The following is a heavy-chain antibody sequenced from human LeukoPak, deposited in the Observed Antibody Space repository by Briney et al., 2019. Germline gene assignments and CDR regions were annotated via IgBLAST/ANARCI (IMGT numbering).Heavy chain of an antibody. V-gene: IGHV4-59*12. CDR1: GGSISSYY. CDR3: ARGGYGDLNWFDP. CDR2: IYYSGST. J-gene: IGHJ5*02. Sequence: PSETLSLTCTVSGGSISSYYWSWIRQPPGKGLEWIGYIYYSGSTNYNPSLKSRVTISVDTSKNQFSLKLSSVTAADTAVYYCARGGYGDLNWFDPWGQGTLVTVSS. D-gene: IGHD4-17*01.